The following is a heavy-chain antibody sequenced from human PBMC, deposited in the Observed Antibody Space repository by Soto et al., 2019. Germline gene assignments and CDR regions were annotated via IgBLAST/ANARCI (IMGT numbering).Heavy chain of an antibody. V-gene: IGHV3-30*18. D-gene: IGHD3-22*01. CDR3: AKGGSGNYSTYYYYYNMND. J-gene: IGHJ6*03. CDR2: ISYDGNNK. CDR1: GFSLSNNG. Sequence: QVQLVASGGGVVEPGRSLRLSCAASGFSLSNNGMYWVRQAPGKGLEWVAVISYDGNNKYYADSVKGRFTISRDNSKNTVYLEMTNLRAEYTAMYYCAKGGSGNYSTYYYYYNMNDWGEGTTRTVSS.